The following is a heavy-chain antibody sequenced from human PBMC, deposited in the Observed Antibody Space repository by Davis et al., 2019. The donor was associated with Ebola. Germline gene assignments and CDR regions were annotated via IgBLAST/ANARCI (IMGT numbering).Heavy chain of an antibody. CDR2: MNPNSGIT. V-gene: IGHV1-18*01. J-gene: IGHJ4*02. CDR3: ARDWGMIAAAGTLDY. D-gene: IGHD6-13*01. CDR1: GYTFTSYD. Sequence: AASVKVSCKASGYTFTSYDTNWVRQATGQGLEWMGWMNPNSGITGYAQKLQGRVTMTTDTSTSTAYMELRSLRSDDTAVYYCARDWGMIAAAGTLDYWGQGTLVTVSS.